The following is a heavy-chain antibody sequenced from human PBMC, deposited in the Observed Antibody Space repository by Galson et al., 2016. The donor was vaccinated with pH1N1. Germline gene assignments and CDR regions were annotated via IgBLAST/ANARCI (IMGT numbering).Heavy chain of an antibody. CDR3: ATQDYYESSSYRGHAIYFGH. J-gene: IGHJ4*02. CDR2: ISPGSGGT. CDR1: GFSFSTFA. V-gene: IGHV3-23*01. Sequence: SLRLSCAASGFSFSTFAMTWVRQAPGKGLEWVSFISPGSGGTYYADSVKGRFTTSKDSSTNTLSLQMNSLRVEDTAIYYCATQDYYESSSYRGHAIYFGHWGQGTLVTVSS. D-gene: IGHD3-22*01.